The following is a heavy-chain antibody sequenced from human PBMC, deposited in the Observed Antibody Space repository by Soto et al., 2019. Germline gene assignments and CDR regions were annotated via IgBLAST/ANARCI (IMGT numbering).Heavy chain of an antibody. CDR1: GYTFTSYD. V-gene: IGHV1-46*03. J-gene: IGHJ4*02. Sequence: ASVKVSCKASGYTFTSYDINWVRQATGQGLEWMVIINPSGGSTSYAQKFQGRVTMTRDTSTSTVYMELSSLRSEDTSVYYCARVYCSGGSCYSMDYWGQGTPVTVSS. CDR2: INPSGGST. CDR3: ARVYCSGGSCYSMDY. D-gene: IGHD2-15*01.